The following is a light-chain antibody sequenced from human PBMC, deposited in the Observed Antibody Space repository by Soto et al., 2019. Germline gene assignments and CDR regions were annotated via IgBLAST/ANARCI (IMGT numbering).Light chain of an antibody. Sequence: DIQMTQSPSSLSASVGDRVTITCRASQSISSYLNWYQQKPGKAPKLLIYAASSLQSGVPSRFSGSGSGTDFTLTISSLQPEDFATYYCQQSYSTPFTFGHGTKVYIK. V-gene: IGKV1-39*01. CDR3: QQSYSTPFT. CDR2: AAS. CDR1: QSISSY. J-gene: IGKJ3*01.